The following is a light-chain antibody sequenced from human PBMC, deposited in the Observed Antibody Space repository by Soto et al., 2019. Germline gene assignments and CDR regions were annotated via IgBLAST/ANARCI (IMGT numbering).Light chain of an antibody. CDR1: QIVTINS. V-gene: IGKV3-20*01. CDR2: AAS. CDR3: QQYGDSPFT. Sequence: EVVLTQSPGTLSLSPGERATLSCRASQIVTINSLAWYQQKPGQPPRLLIYAASTRASAIPDRFSGSGSGTDFTLTISRLQPEDFTLYYCQQYGDSPFTFGPGTRVDVK. J-gene: IGKJ3*01.